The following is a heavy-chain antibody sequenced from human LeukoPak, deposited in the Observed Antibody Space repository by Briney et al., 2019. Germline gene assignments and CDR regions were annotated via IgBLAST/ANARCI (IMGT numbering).Heavy chain of an antibody. V-gene: IGHV4-59*01. CDR1: GGSISPYY. CDR3: TRDRRDGYNYVDY. J-gene: IGHJ4*02. Sequence: PSETLSLTCTVSGGSISPYYWSWIRQPPGKGLEWIGYISYSGSTDYNLSLKSRVTISVDTSKNQFSLKLNSVTAADTAVYYCTRDRRDGYNYVDYWGQGTLVTVSS. D-gene: IGHD5-24*01. CDR2: ISYSGST.